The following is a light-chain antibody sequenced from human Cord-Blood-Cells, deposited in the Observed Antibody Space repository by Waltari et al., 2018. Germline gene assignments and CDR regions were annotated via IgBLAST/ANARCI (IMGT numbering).Light chain of an antibody. CDR1: SSDVGGYNY. Sequence: QSALTQPRSVSGSPGQSVTISCTGTSSDVGGYNYVSWYQQHPGKAPKRMIYEVSKRPSGVPERCSGSKAGNTASLTISGLQAEDEADYYCCSYAGSYTWVFGGGTKLTVL. V-gene: IGLV2-11*01. CDR2: EVS. J-gene: IGLJ3*02. CDR3: CSYAGSYTWV.